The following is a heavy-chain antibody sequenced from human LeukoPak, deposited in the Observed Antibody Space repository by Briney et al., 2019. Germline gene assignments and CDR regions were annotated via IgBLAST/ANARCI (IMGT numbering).Heavy chain of an antibody. CDR3: ARANSAGIFLEWLQKDNWFDP. CDR1: GGSFSGYY. D-gene: IGHD3-3*01. Sequence: SETLSLTCAVYGGSFSGYYWSWIRQPPGKGLEWIGEINHSGSTNYNPSLKSRVTISVDTSKNQFSLKLSSVTAADTAVYYCARANSAGIFLEWLQKDNWFDPWGQGTLVTVSS. J-gene: IGHJ5*02. CDR2: INHSGST. V-gene: IGHV4-34*01.